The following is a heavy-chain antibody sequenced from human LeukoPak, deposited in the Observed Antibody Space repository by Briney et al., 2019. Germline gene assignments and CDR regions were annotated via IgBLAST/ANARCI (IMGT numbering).Heavy chain of an antibody. Sequence: GGSLRLSCAASGFTFSSYSMNWVRQAPGKGLEWVSSISSSSSYIYYADSVKGRFTISRDNAKNSLYLQMNSLRAEDTAVYYCARVRSGYSHENYFDYWGQGTLVTVSS. CDR3: ARVRSGYSHENYFDY. CDR2: ISSSSSYI. CDR1: GFTFSSYS. D-gene: IGHD5-18*01. V-gene: IGHV3-21*01. J-gene: IGHJ4*02.